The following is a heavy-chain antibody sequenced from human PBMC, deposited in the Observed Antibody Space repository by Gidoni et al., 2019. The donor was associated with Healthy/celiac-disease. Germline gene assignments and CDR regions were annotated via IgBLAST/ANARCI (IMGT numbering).Heavy chain of an antibody. CDR2: IYYSGST. J-gene: IGHJ6*02. CDR3: ARTLFGGGHPLPYYYYYGMDV. D-gene: IGHD2-21*01. CDR1: VRPIRSVVSY. Sequence: QLQLQEPGPGLVQPSQTLSLTCTFSVRPIRSVVSYWTGIRQHPGKGLEWIGYIYYSGSTYYNPSLKSRVTISVDTSKNQFSLKLSSVTAADTAVYYCARTLFGGGHPLPYYYYYGMDVWGQGTTVTVSS. V-gene: IGHV4-31*03.